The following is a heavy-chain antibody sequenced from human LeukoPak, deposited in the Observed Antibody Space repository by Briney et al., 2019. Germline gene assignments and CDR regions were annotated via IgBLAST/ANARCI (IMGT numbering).Heavy chain of an antibody. Sequence: PSETLSLTCTVSGVSITNYHWSWIRQPPGKGPEWIGYIYNSGSTNYNPSLNPSLNSRVTISGDTSKNQFLLRLSSVTAADTAVYYCARFYSGYRVDHWGQGTLVTVTS. J-gene: IGHJ4*02. V-gene: IGHV4-59*01. CDR3: ARFYSGYRVDH. CDR2: IYNSGST. D-gene: IGHD5-12*01. CDR1: GVSITNYH.